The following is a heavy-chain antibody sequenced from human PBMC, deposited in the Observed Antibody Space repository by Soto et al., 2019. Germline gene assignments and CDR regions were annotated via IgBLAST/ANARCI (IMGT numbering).Heavy chain of an antibody. CDR3: ARHASGYFDAFDI. D-gene: IGHD2-15*01. Sequence: PGESLKISCKGYGYSFTTYWIGWVRQMPGKGLEWMGVIYPGDSDTRYSPSFQGQVTISAGKSISTAYLQWSSPKASDTAMYYCARHASGYFDAFDIWGQGTMVTVSS. CDR2: IYPGDSDT. V-gene: IGHV5-51*01. J-gene: IGHJ3*02. CDR1: GYSFTTYW.